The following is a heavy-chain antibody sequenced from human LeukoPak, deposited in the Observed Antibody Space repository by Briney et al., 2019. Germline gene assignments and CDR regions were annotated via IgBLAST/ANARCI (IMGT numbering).Heavy chain of an antibody. Sequence: SETLSLTCTVSGGSISSSNYYWAWIRQPPGKGLERIGGIYYSGSTYYSPSLKSRVTISVDTSKNQFFLKMTSVTVADTAVYHCAPGSTSTGYYQSWGQGTLVTVSS. D-gene: IGHD3-22*01. J-gene: IGHJ4*02. CDR2: IYYSGST. CDR1: GGSISSSNYY. V-gene: IGHV4-39*01. CDR3: APGSTSTGYYQS.